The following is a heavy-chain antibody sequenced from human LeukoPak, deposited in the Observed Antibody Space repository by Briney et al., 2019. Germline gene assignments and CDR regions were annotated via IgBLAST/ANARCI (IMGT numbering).Heavy chain of an antibody. D-gene: IGHD1-26*01. CDR1: GLTFSNYW. Sequence: GGSLRLSCAASGLTFSNYWMHWVRQAPGKGLVWISRINPDGSHTSYADSVKGRFTISRDNAKNTLYLQMNSLRAEDAAVYFCTRDSYISNVYYGMDVWGQGATVTVS. V-gene: IGHV3-74*01. CDR2: INPDGSHT. CDR3: TRDSYISNVYYGMDV. J-gene: IGHJ6*02.